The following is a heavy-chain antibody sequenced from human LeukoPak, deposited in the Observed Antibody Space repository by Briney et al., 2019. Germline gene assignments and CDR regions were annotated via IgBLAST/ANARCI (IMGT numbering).Heavy chain of an antibody. CDR2: IIPIFGTA. CDR1: GGTFSSYA. D-gene: IGHD2-21*01. V-gene: IGHV1-69*01. J-gene: IGHJ6*02. CDR3: ARGLFESAPYYSYYYGMDV. Sequence: SVNVSCKASGGTFSSYAISWVRQAPGQGLEWMGGIIPIFGTANYAQKFQGTVTITADESTSTAYMELSSLRSEDTAVYYCARGLFESAPYYSYYYGMDVWGQGTTVTVSS.